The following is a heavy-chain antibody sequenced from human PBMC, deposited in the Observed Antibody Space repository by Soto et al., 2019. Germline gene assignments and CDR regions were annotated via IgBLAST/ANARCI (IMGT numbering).Heavy chain of an antibody. CDR3: ARACRSYYDMGVDV. CDR2: ISYDGSSK. Sequence: QVQLVESGGGVVQPGRSLRLSCAASGFTFSSYTMHWVRQAPGKGLEWVAVISYDGSSKYYADSVKGRFTISRDNSKNALYLQMNSLRTEDTAVFYCARACRSYYDMGVDVWGQGTTVTVSS. J-gene: IGHJ6*02. D-gene: IGHD3-9*01. V-gene: IGHV3-30-3*01. CDR1: GFTFSSYT.